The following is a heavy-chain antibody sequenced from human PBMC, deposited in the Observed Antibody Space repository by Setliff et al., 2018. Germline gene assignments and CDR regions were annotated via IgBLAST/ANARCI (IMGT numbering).Heavy chain of an antibody. CDR2: IDPGDSYA. Sequence: GESLKISCQASGYNFANHWIAWVRLMPGKGLEYMGRIDPGDSYADYSPSFEGLVTISADKSRTTVYLQWTSLQASDTALYLCARLGRERSTFAWLDAWGQGTQLTVSS. D-gene: IGHD1-1*01. J-gene: IGHJ5*02. CDR1: GYNFANHW. V-gene: IGHV5-10-1*01. CDR3: ARLGRERSTFAWLDA.